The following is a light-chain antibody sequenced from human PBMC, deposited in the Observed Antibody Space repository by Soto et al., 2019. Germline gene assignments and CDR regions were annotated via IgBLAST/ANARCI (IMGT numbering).Light chain of an antibody. Sequence: DIQMTQSPSSLSASVGDRVTITCRASQSISSYLNWYQQKPGKASKLLIYAASSLQSGVPSRFSGSGSGTDFTLTISSLQPEDFATYYCQQSYSTPPMYTFGQGTKLEIK. CDR3: QQSYSTPPMYT. J-gene: IGKJ2*01. CDR1: QSISSY. CDR2: AAS. V-gene: IGKV1-39*01.